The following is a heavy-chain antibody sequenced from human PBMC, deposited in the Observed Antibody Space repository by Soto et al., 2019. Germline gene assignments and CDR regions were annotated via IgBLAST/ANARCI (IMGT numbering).Heavy chain of an antibody. D-gene: IGHD6-19*01. J-gene: IGHJ5*02. CDR1: GFTVSDAW. CDR2: IKSKRDGGTT. CDR3: TTDLWRIAVVVGSTGYFNP. Sequence: PGGSLRLSCAASGFTVSDAWMSWVRQAPGRGLDWVGCIKSKRDGGTTEYAAPGRGRFTITREDSKNTLYMQMNRVKTEDTAVYYCTTDLWRIAVVVGSTGYFNPWGQGTPVTVSS. V-gene: IGHV3-15*01.